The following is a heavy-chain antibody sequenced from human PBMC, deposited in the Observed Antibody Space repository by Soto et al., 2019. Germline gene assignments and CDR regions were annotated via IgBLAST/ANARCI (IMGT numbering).Heavy chain of an antibody. Sequence: PSETLSLTCAVYAGSFSHYYWNLIRQSPGKGLEWIGKIKHSGSSNYNPSLRSRVSISVDMSKNQFSLRLTSVTAADTAVYYCARGGSSDWQVALDIWGQGTMVT. D-gene: IGHD6-19*01. CDR1: AGSFSHYY. CDR2: IKHSGSS. CDR3: ARGGSSDWQVALDI. J-gene: IGHJ3*02. V-gene: IGHV4-34*01.